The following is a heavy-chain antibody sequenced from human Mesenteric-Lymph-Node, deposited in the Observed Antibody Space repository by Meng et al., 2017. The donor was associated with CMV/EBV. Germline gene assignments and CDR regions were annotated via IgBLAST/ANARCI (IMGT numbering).Heavy chain of an antibody. CDR3: ARDYTYYYDSSGPGGD. CDR1: GFTFRSYW. D-gene: IGHD3-22*01. Sequence: GGSLRLSCAASGFTFRSYWMNWVRQVPGKGLVWVSRINTDGSSTSYADSVKGRFTITRDNAKNTLYLQMNSLRAEDTAIYYCARDYTYYYDSSGPGGDWGQGTLVTVSS. CDR2: INTDGSST. J-gene: IGHJ4*02. V-gene: IGHV3-74*01.